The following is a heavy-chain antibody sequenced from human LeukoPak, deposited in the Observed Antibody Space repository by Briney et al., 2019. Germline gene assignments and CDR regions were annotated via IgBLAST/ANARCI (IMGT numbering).Heavy chain of an antibody. V-gene: IGHV1-69*13. CDR2: IIPIFGTP. D-gene: IGHD6-19*01. CDR3: ARSKGDQWLVEEAWFDP. J-gene: IGHJ5*02. CDR1: GGTFSSYA. Sequence: SVKVTCKASGGTFSSYAINWVRQAPGQGLEWMGGIIPIFGTPNYAQKFQGRVTIIANESTNTAYMELSSLRSEDTAVYYCARSKGDQWLVEEAWFDPWGQGTLVTVSS.